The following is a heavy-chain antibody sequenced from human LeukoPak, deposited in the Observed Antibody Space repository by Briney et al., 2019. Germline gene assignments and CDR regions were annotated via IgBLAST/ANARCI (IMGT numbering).Heavy chain of an antibody. J-gene: IGHJ3*02. CDR3: ARVQTESHAFDI. CDR2: IYYSGST. D-gene: IGHD1-1*01. V-gene: IGHV4-59*01. CDR1: GGSISSSY. Sequence: SETLSLTCTVSGGSISSSYWSWIRQPPGKGLEWIGYIYYSGSTNYNPSLKSRVTISVDTSKNQFSLKLSSETAADTAMYYCARVQTESHAFDIWGQGTMVTVSS.